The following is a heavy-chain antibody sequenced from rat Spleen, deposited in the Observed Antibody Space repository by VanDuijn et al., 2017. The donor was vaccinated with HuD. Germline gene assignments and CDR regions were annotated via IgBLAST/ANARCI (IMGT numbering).Heavy chain of an antibody. D-gene: IGHD2-7*01. V-gene: IGHV3-1*01. CDR2: MSYSGTT. J-gene: IGHJ3*01. CDR3: AGLGDWFAY. Sequence: EVQLQESGPGLVKPSQSLSLTCSVTGHSIISTYWGWIRKFPGNKMEWMGYMSYSGTTTYNPSLKSRFSITRDTSKNQFFLQVNSVTTEDTATYYCAGLGDWFAYWGQGTLVTVSS. CDR1: GHSIISTY.